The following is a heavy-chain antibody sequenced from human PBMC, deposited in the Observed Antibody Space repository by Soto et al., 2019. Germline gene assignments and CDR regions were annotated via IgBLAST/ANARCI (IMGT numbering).Heavy chain of an antibody. Sequence: PGESLKISCKASGYSFTGYWIAWVRQMPGKGLEWMGLIYPADSGTLYNPSFQGHVTFSVDKSITTAYLHWNSLKASDTAKYYCASLFGCCTWNLAPLDSWGQGTPVTVSS. CDR3: ASLFGCCTWNLAPLDS. V-gene: IGHV5-51*01. D-gene: IGHD1-1*01. CDR1: GYSFTGYW. CDR2: IYPADSGT. J-gene: IGHJ4*02.